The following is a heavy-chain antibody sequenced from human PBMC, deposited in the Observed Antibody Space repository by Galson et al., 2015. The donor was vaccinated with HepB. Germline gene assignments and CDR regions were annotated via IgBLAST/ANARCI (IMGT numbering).Heavy chain of an antibody. Sequence: SLRLSCAASGFTFSNYGMHWVRQAPGKGLEWVAVVWYDGTTKYYADSVKGRFTISRDNSKNMLYLQMNSLRGEDTAVYYCASFLTGYYHFDNWGQGTLVTVSS. CDR3: ASFLTGYYHFDN. V-gene: IGHV3-33*01. J-gene: IGHJ4*02. D-gene: IGHD3-9*01. CDR1: GFTFSNYG. CDR2: VWYDGTTK.